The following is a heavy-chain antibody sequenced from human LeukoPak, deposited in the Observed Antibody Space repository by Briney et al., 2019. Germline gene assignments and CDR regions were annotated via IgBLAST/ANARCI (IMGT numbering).Heavy chain of an antibody. V-gene: IGHV1-24*01. CDR2: FDPEDGET. Sequence: ASVKVSCKVSGYTLTELSMHWVRQAPGKGLEWMGGFDPEDGETIYAQKFQGRVTMTEDTSTDTAYMELSSLRSEDTAVYYCATVDQFGTVTDYWAREPWSPSPQ. CDR3: ATVDQFGTVTDY. J-gene: IGHJ4*02. D-gene: IGHD4-17*01. CDR1: GYTLTELS.